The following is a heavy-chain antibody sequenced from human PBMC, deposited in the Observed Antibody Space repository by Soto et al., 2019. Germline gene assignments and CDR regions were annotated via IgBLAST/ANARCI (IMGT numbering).Heavy chain of an antibody. Sequence: ASVKVSCKASAYTFTSYGISWVRQAPGQVLEWMGWISGYNGNTNYAQILQGRVTMTTDTSTSTAYMELRSLRSDDTAVYYCARDRLHYYDSTESSVDYWGQGTLVTVSS. CDR2: ISGYNGNT. V-gene: IGHV1-18*01. J-gene: IGHJ4*02. D-gene: IGHD3-22*01. CDR3: ARDRLHYYDSTESSVDY. CDR1: AYTFTSYG.